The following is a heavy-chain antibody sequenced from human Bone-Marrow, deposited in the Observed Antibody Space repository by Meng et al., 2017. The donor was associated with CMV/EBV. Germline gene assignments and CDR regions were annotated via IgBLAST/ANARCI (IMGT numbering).Heavy chain of an antibody. CDR2: IRQDGSEK. CDR1: GFTFSSYW. J-gene: IGHJ4*02. Sequence: GESLKISCTGSGFTFSSYWMSWVRQAPGKGLEWVANIRQDGSEKHYVDSVKGRFTISRDNTKNSLYLEMNTLRAEDTAVYHCARKCVTGRACYHFDSWGQGALVTVSS. D-gene: IGHD2-2*01. CDR3: ARKCVTGRACYHFDS. V-gene: IGHV3-7*01.